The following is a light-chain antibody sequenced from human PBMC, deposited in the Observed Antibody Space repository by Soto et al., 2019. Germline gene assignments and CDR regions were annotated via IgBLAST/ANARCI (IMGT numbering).Light chain of an antibody. CDR3: LSYADTAYV. J-gene: IGLJ1*01. V-gene: IGLV2-8*01. CDR2: EVS. CDR1: SSDVGGYNY. Sequence: QSALTQPPSASGSPGQSVTISCAGTSSDVGGYNYVSWYQQYPGKVPKLMIYEVSERPSGVPDRFSGSKSGNTAFLTVSGLQAEDEAYYYCLSYADTAYVFGTGTKLTVL.